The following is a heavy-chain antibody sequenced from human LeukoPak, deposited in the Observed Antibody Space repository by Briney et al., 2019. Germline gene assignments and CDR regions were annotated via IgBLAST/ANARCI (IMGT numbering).Heavy chain of an antibody. CDR3: GTTGVGGYYFDY. CDR2: FDPEDGET. CDR1: GYTLTELS. D-gene: IGHD1-1*01. V-gene: IGHV1-24*01. J-gene: IGHJ4*02. Sequence: ASVKVSCKVSGYTLTELSMHWVRQAPGRGLEGMGGFDPEDGETIYAQKFQGRVTMTEDTSTDTAYMELSSLRSEDTAVYYCGTTGVGGYYFDYWGQGTLVTVSS.